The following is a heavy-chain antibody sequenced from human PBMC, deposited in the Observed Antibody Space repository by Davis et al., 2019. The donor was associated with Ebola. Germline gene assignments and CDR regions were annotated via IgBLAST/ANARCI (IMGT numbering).Heavy chain of an antibody. CDR1: GFTFSSYA. CDR2: ISGSGGGT. CDR3: AKDRRQYYYDSSGYYGY. Sequence: GESLKISCAASGFTFSSYAMSWVRQAPGKGLEWVSAISGSGGGTYYADSVKGRFTISRDNSKNTLYLQMNSLRAEDTAVYYCAKDRRQYYYDSSGYYGYWGQGTLVTVSS. V-gene: IGHV3-23*01. J-gene: IGHJ4*02. D-gene: IGHD3-22*01.